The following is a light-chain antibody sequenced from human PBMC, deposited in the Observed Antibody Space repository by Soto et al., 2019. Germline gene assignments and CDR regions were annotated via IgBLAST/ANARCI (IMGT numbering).Light chain of an antibody. CDR3: TSYASGSSHVV. V-gene: IGLV2-14*01. J-gene: IGLJ2*01. Sequence: QSALTQPASVSGSPGQSITLSCTGTSSDIGGYDYVSWYQRHPGKAPKLIIYDVNNRPSGVSNRFSGSKSGNTASLTISGLHAEDEADYYCTSYASGSSHVVFGGGTKVTVL. CDR1: SSDIGGYDY. CDR2: DVN.